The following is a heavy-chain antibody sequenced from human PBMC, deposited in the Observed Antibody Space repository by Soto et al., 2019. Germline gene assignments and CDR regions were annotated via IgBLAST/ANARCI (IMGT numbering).Heavy chain of an antibody. Sequence: GGSLRLSCAVSGFTFSACWMHWVRQVPGKGLTWVSRISDDGSTATYADSVKGRFVISRDNAKNSLYLEMNTLRVADSGLYYCARGPRVSSTGTGAHWGRGTLVTFSS. CDR3: ARGPRVSSTGTGAH. CDR2: ISDDGSTA. CDR1: GFTFSACW. D-gene: IGHD1-1*01. J-gene: IGHJ4*02. V-gene: IGHV3-74*01.